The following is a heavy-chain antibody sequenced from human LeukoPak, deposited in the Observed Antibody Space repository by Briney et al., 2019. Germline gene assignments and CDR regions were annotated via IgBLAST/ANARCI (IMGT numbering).Heavy chain of an antibody. D-gene: IGHD4-17*01. CDR2: IYYSGST. V-gene: IGHV4-59*01. J-gene: IGHJ4*02. CDR1: GGSISSYY. Sequence: SETLSLTCTVSGGSISSYYWSWIRQPPGKGLEWIGYIYYSGSTNYNPSLKSRVTISVDTSKNQFSLKLSSVTAADTAVYYCASYKGHDYGDQYFDYWGQGTLVTVSS. CDR3: ASYKGHDYGDQYFDY.